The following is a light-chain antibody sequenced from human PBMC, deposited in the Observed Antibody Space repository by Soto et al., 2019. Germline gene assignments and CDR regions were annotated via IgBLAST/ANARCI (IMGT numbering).Light chain of an antibody. CDR2: DVN. Sequence: QSALTQPASVSGSPGQSITISCTGTSSDVGAYNYVSWYQQHPGKAPKLIIYDVNNRPSGVSYRFSGSKSGNTASLTISGLQPEDEADYYCSSYTSSSTLYVFGTGTKVTVL. J-gene: IGLJ1*01. CDR3: SSYTSSSTLYV. V-gene: IGLV2-14*01. CDR1: SSDVGAYNY.